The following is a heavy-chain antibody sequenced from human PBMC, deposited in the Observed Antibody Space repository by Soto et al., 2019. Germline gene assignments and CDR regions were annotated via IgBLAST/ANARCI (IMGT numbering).Heavy chain of an antibody. Sequence: GESLRLSCAASGFTVSNYAIHWVRQAPGKGLEWVTIISKDGNSKHYADSVKGRFTISRDNSKNTLFLQMNSLTAEDTALYYCARDPQGSYCYIDYWGQGTPVTVSS. CDR1: GFTVSNYA. V-gene: IGHV3-30-3*01. D-gene: IGHD3-10*01. CDR2: ISKDGNSK. J-gene: IGHJ4*02. CDR3: ARDPQGSYCYIDY.